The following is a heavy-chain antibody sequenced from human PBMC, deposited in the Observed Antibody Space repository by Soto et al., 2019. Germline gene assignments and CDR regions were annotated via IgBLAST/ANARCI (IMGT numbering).Heavy chain of an antibody. CDR3: IRHIVRYSGYAYDY. CDR1: GFTFSGSA. CDR2: IRSKANSYAT. D-gene: IGHD5-12*01. J-gene: IGHJ4*02. V-gene: IGHV3-73*01. Sequence: GGSLRLSCAASGFTFSGSAMHWVRQASGKGLEWVGRIRSKANSYATAYAASVKGRFTISRDDSKNTAYLQMNSLKTEVTAVYYCIRHIVRYSGYAYDYWGQGTLVTVYS.